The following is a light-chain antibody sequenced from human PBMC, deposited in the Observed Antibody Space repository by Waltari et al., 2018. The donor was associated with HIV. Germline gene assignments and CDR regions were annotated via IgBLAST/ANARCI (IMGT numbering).Light chain of an antibody. V-gene: IGLV1-40*01. CDR1: SSNIGAGYD. CDR3: QSFDRSLTTSGVI. J-gene: IGLJ2*01. CDR2: ANI. Sequence: QSVLTQPPSVSGAPGQRVTISCTGSSSNIGAGYDVHWYQPLPGTAPKLLIYANINRPSGVPDRFSGSKSGSSASLAITGLQAEDEAHYYCQSFDRSLTTSGVIFGGGTKLTVL.